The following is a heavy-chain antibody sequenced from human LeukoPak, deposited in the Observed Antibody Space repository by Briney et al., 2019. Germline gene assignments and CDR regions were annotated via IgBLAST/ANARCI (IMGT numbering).Heavy chain of an antibody. D-gene: IGHD2-15*01. J-gene: IGHJ4*02. CDR1: GFTFSSYS. CDR3: ARGNIVVVVAEFDY. V-gene: IGHV3-21*01. Sequence: GGSLRLSCAASGFTFSSYSMNWVRQAPGKGLEWVSSISSSSSYIYYADSVKGRFTISRDNAKNSLYLQMNSLRAEDTAVYYCARGNIVVVVAEFDYWGQGTLVTVSS. CDR2: ISSSSSYI.